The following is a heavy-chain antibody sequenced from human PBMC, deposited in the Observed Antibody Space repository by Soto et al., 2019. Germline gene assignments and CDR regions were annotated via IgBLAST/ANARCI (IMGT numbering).Heavy chain of an antibody. CDR2: INHSGST. V-gene: IGHV4-34*01. CDR3: AREYYDILTDSSGFDY. CDR1: GGSFSGYY. J-gene: IGHJ4*02. D-gene: IGHD3-9*01. Sequence: SETLSLTCAVYGGSFSGYYWSWIRQPPGKGLEWIGEINHSGSTNYNPSLKSRVTISVDTSKNQFSLKLSSVTAADTAVYYCAREYYDILTDSSGFDYWGQGTLVTVSS.